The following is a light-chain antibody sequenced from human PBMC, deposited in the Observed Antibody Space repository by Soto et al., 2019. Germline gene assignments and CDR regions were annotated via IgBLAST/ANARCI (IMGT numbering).Light chain of an antibody. CDR3: QQHYDWPLT. Sequence: DIVMTQSPATLSVSPGERATLSCRASRSVGNNLAWYQQKPGQAPRLLIYDASTRATGVPDRFSGSGSGTEFTFTISSLQSEDFVVYYCQQHYDWPLTVGGGSRVEIK. CDR1: RSVGNN. V-gene: IGKV3-15*01. CDR2: DAS. J-gene: IGKJ4*01.